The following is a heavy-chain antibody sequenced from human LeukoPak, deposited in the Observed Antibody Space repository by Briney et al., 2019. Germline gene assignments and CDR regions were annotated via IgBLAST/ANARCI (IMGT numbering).Heavy chain of an antibody. CDR1: GGSISSYY. CDR2: IYYSGST. Sequence: SETLSLPCTVSGGSISSYYWSWMRQPPGKGLEGIGYIYYSGSTNYNPSLKSRVTTLVDTSKNQFSLKLSSVTAADTAVYYCARYYGGNSIFAFDIWGQGTMVTVSS. CDR3: ARYYGGNSIFAFDI. V-gene: IGHV4-59*08. D-gene: IGHD4-23*01. J-gene: IGHJ3*02.